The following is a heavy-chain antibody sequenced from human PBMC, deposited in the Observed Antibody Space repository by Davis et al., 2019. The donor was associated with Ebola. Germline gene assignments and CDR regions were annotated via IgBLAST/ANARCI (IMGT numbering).Heavy chain of an antibody. D-gene: IGHD3-22*01. CDR3: AREIPEYYYDSSGYYYGGGAFDI. CDR1: GFTYDDYA. V-gene: IGHV3-20*04. Sequence: GESLKIPCAASGFTYDDYAMTWVRHAPGKGLEWVSGINWNGGSTGYADSVKGRFTISRDNSTNTLYLQMNSLRAEDTAVYYCAREIPEYYYDSSGYYYGGGAFDIWGQGTMVTVSS. J-gene: IGHJ3*02. CDR2: INWNGGST.